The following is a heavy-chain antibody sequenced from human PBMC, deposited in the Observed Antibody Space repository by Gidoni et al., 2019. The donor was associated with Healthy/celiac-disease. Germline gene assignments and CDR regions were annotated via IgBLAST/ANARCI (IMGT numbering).Heavy chain of an antibody. J-gene: IGHJ4*02. V-gene: IGHV4-39*01. CDR1: GGSISSSSYY. D-gene: IGHD2-21*01. CDR2: IYYSGST. Sequence: QLQLQESGPGLVKPSETLSLTCTVSGGSISSSSYYWGWIRQPPGKGLYWIGSIYYSGSTYYNPSLKSRVTISVDTSKNQFSLKLSSVTAADTAVYYCARLGIAYYWGQGTLVTVSS. CDR3: ARLGIAYY.